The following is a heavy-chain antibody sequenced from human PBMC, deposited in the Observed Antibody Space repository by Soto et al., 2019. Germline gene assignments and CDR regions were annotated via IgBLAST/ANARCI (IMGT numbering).Heavy chain of an antibody. Sequence: PSETLSLTCTVSGGSISSYYWSWIRQPPGKGLEWIGYIYYSGSTNYNPSLKSRVTISVDTSKNQFSLKLGSVTAADTAVYYCARDRRSGSRYYYYGMDVWGQGTTVTVSS. CDR3: ARDRRSGSRYYYYGMDV. V-gene: IGHV4-59*01. J-gene: IGHJ6*02. CDR1: GGSISSYY. D-gene: IGHD1-26*01. CDR2: IYYSGST.